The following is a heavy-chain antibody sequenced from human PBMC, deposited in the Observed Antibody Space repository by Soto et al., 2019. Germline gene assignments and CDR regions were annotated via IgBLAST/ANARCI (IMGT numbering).Heavy chain of an antibody. CDR2: IIPFFGTI. D-gene: IGHD1-26*01. V-gene: IGHV1-69*01. CDR1: GGTFSTFG. Sequence: QVQLVQSRAEVKKPGSSVKVSCKASGGTFSTFGITWVRQASGQGLEWMGGIIPFFGTINYAQKFQGRVTITPDESTKTAYLELSRLTSEDTAVYYCASRERVDAFDVWGQGTMVTVSS. J-gene: IGHJ3*01. CDR3: ASRERVDAFDV.